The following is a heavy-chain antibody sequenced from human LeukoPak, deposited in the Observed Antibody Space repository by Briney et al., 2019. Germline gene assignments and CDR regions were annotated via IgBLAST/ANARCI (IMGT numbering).Heavy chain of an antibody. CDR3: ARGDYGGLTGLGVD. J-gene: IGHJ4*02. D-gene: IGHD4-23*01. CDR1: GYTFPTSG. Sequence: ASVKVSCKASGYTFPTSGISWVRQATGQGLEWMGWMNPNSGNTGYAQKFQGRVTMTRNTSISTAYMELSSLRSEDTAVYYCARGDYGGLTGLGVDWGQGTLVTVSS. CDR2: MNPNSGNT. V-gene: IGHV1-8*02.